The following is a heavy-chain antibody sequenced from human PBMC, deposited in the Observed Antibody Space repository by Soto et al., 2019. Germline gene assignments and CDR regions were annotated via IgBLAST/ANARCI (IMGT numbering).Heavy chain of an antibody. Sequence: PGGSLRLSCAASGFTFSSYAMHWVRQAPGKGLEWVAVISYDGSNKYYADSVKGRFTISRDNSKNTLYLQMNSLRAEDTAVYYCARDLGTGTTFDYYGMDVWGQGTTVTVSS. CDR3: ARDLGTGTTFDYYGMDV. D-gene: IGHD1-7*01. CDR1: GFTFSSYA. J-gene: IGHJ6*02. V-gene: IGHV3-30-3*01. CDR2: ISYDGSNK.